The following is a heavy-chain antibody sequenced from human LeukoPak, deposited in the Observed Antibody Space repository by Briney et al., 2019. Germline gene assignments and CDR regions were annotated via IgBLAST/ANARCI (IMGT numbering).Heavy chain of an antibody. CDR2: ISGDGVST. Sequence: GGSLRLSCVASGLPIGDFAMHWVRQAPGKGLEWVSLISGDGVSTFYADSVKGRFSISRVNSKNSLSLEMNSLRTEDTAMYYCARESGKFDYWGQGTLVAVSS. CDR1: GLPIGDFA. V-gene: IGHV3-43*02. J-gene: IGHJ4*02. CDR3: ARESGKFDY.